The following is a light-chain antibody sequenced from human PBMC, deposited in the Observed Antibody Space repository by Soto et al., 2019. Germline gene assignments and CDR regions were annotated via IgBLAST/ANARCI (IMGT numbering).Light chain of an antibody. CDR3: HQYSTYSYT. CDR1: QSISSW. J-gene: IGKJ2*01. CDR2: KAS. Sequence: DIQMTQSPSTLSASVGDRVTITCRASQSISSWLAWYQQKPGEAPKLLSYKASTLQSGVPSRFSGSGSGTEFSLTISSLQPDDFATYYCHQYSTYSYTFGQGTKLEI. V-gene: IGKV1-5*03.